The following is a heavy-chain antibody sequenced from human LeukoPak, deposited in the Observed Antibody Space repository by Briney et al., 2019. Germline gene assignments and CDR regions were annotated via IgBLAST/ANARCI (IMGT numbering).Heavy chain of an antibody. D-gene: IGHD2-2*01. CDR3: ARDMVVVVPAYYYYYGMDV. CDR2: ISSSSSYI. J-gene: IGHJ6*02. Sequence: PGGSLRLSCAASGFTFSSYSMNWVRQAPGKGLEWVSSISSSSSYIYYADSVKGRFTISRDNAKNSLYLQMNSLRAEDTAVYYCARDMVVVVPAYYYYYGMDVWGQGTTVTVSS. CDR1: GFTFSSYS. V-gene: IGHV3-21*01.